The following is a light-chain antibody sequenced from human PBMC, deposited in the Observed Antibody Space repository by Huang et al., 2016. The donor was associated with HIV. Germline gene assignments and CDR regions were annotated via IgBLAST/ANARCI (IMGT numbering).Light chain of an antibody. Sequence: DIQMTQSPSSLSTFIGDKFTITCQSSQDIGNYLNWYQQRPGKAPKLLIYDASSLETGVTSRFSGGGSGTTFTFTITNLRPEDVATYYCQQYDGLPYTFGQGTLIEI. CDR2: DAS. CDR1: QDIGNY. J-gene: IGKJ2*01. V-gene: IGKV1-33*01. CDR3: QQYDGLPYT.